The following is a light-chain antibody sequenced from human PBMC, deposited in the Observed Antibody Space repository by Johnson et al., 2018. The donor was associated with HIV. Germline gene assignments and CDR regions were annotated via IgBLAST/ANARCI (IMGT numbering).Light chain of an antibody. J-gene: IGLJ1*01. CDR2: DNN. CDR3: ATWDSRLSATDV. Sequence: QSVLTQPPSVSAAPGQKVTISCSGTNSNIGNNYVSWYQQLPGTAPKLLIYDNNKRPSGIPDRFSGSKSGTSATLGITGLQTGDEAYYYCATWDSRLSATDVFGTGTKVTVL. CDR1: NSNIGNNY. V-gene: IGLV1-51*01.